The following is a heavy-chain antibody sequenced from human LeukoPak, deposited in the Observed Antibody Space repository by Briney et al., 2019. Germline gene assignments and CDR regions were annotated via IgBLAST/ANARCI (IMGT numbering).Heavy chain of an antibody. Sequence: GGSLRLSCAASGFTFSSYSMNWVRQAPGKGLEWVSSISSSSSYIYYADSVKGRFTISRDNAKNSLYLQMNSLRAEDTAVYYCARKVGATYQNYFDYWGQGTLVTVSS. CDR2: ISSSSSYI. V-gene: IGHV3-21*04. J-gene: IGHJ4*02. CDR1: GFTFSSYS. CDR3: ARKVGATYQNYFDY. D-gene: IGHD1-26*01.